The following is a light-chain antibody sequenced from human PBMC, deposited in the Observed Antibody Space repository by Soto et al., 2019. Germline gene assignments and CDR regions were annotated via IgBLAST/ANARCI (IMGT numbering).Light chain of an antibody. J-gene: IGKJ3*01. Sequence: DIQMPQSPSPLSASVGDRVTITCRASQSISSWLAWYQQKPGKAPKLLIYKASCLESGVPSRFSGSGSGIEFTLTISSLQPDYFATEYCHQYQTFGPGTKVDIK. CDR2: KAS. CDR3: HQYQT. V-gene: IGKV1-5*03. CDR1: QSISSW.